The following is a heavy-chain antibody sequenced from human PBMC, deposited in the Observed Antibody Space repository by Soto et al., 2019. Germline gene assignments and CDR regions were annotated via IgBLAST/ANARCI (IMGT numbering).Heavy chain of an antibody. J-gene: IGHJ4*02. CDR1: EITLNIYW. CDR2: INPESTTI. Sequence: AQLVESGGGLVQPGGSLTLSCTASEITLNIYWMHWVRQAPGKGLVWVSRINPESTTITYADSVTGRFTISRDNAKNTLYLQMNGLSAEDTAIYYCTKDTFGGRDSWGQGTLVTVSS. D-gene: IGHD2-15*01. V-gene: IGHV3-74*01. CDR3: TKDTFGGRDS.